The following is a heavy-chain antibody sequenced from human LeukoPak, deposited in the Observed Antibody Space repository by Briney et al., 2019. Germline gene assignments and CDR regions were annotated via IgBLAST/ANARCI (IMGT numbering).Heavy chain of an antibody. V-gene: IGHV3-33*06. CDR1: GFTFSSYG. Sequence: PGGSLRLSCAASGFTFSSYGMRWVRQAPGKGLEWVAVIWYDGSNKYYADSVKGRFTISRDNSKNTLYLQMNSLRAEDTAVYYCAKQWLAKHYYFDYWGQGTLATVSS. CDR2: IWYDGSNK. CDR3: AKQWLAKHYYFDY. J-gene: IGHJ4*02. D-gene: IGHD6-19*01.